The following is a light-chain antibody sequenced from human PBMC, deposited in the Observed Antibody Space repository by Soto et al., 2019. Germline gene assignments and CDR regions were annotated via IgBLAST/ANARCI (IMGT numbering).Light chain of an antibody. J-gene: IGKJ4*01. CDR1: QSVRSNY. V-gene: IGKV3-20*01. CDR3: QQYASSPLT. CDR2: GAS. Sequence: EIVLTQSPGTLSLSSGERATLSCRASQSVRSNYLAWYKQKPGQAPRLRIYGASSRATDIPDRFGGSGSGTDFTLTISRLEPEDFAVYYCQQYASSPLTFGGGTKVEIK.